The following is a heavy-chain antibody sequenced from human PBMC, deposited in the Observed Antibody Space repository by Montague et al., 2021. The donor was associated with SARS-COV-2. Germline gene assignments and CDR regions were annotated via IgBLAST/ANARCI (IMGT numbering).Heavy chain of an antibody. J-gene: IGHJ6*02. D-gene: IGHD2-15*01. V-gene: IGHV4-34*01. CDR3: ARGYCSGSGCYYYYGMDV. CDR1: GGSFSGYY. CDR2: TNDSGRT. Sequence: SETLSLTCAVYGGSFSGYYWSWIRQPPGRGLEWIGETNDSGRTNYNLSLKGRVTISVDTSKNQFSLRLSSVTAAETAVYYCARGYCSGSGCYYYYGMDVWGQGTTVTVSS.